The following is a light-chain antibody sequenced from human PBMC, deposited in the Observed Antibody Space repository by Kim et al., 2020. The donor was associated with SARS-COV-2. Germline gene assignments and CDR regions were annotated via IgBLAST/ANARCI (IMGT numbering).Light chain of an antibody. V-gene: IGKV4-1*01. CDR3: HQYYAAPWT. CDR2: WAS. CDR1: QSVLDSSNNKNY. J-gene: IGKJ1*01. Sequence: ATSNGKSSQSVLDSSNNKNYLAWYQQKPGQPPRLLIYWASIRESGVPDRFSGSGSGTDFTLTISSLQAEDVAVYHCHQYYAAPWTFGQGTKVDIK.